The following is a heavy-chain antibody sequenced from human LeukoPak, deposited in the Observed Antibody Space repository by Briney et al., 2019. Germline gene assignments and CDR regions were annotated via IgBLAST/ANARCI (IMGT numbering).Heavy chain of an antibody. CDR2: IGVGSGNT. J-gene: IGHJ6*02. CDR1: GFTFTSSA. CDR3: AAPHSYYYDSSGYYPGGSYYYGMDV. Sequence: SVKVSCKASGFTFTSSAMQWVRQARGQRLEWIGWIGVGSGNTNYAQKFQERVTITRDMSTSTAYMELSSLRSEDTAVYYCAAPHSYYYDSSGYYPGGSYYYGMDVWGQGTTVTVSS. D-gene: IGHD3-22*01. V-gene: IGHV1-58*02.